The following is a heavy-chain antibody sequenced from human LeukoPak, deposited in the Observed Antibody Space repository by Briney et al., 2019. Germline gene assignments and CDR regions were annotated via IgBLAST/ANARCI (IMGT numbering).Heavy chain of an antibody. CDR3: ARGGGYASPIGY. CDR2: INHNGST. Sequence: PSETLSLTCAVYGGSFSGYYWSWTRQPPGKGLEWIGEINHNGSTNYNPSLKSRVTISVDTSKNQFSLKLSSVTAADTAVYYCARGGGYASPIGYWGQGALVTVSS. V-gene: IGHV4-34*01. D-gene: IGHD5-12*01. J-gene: IGHJ4*02. CDR1: GGSFSGYY.